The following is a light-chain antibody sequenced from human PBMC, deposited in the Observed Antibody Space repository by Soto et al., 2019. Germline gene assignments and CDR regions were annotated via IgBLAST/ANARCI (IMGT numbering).Light chain of an antibody. CDR3: SSYTASGTLYV. CDR1: SNDVGGYDY. J-gene: IGLJ1*01. Sequence: QSALTQPASVSGSPGQSITISCTGSSNDVGGYDYVSWYQQHPGKAPKLMIYEVSNRPSGVSNRFSGSKSANTASLTISGLQSEDEPDYYCSSYTASGTLYVFGPGTKLTVL. V-gene: IGLV2-14*03. CDR2: EVS.